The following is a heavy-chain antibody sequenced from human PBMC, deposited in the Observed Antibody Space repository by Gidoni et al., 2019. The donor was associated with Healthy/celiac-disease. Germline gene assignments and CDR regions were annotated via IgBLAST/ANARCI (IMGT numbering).Heavy chain of an antibody. V-gene: IGHV1-69*08. CDR3: AREFEYSYGYRGGFAIRFDP. CDR1: GGTFSSYT. D-gene: IGHD5-18*01. Sequence: QVQLVQSGAEVKKPGSSVKVSCKASGGTFSSYTISWVRQAPGQGLEWMGRIIPILGIANYAQKFQGRVTITADKSTSTAYMELSSLRSEDTAVYYCAREFEYSYGYRGGFAIRFDPWGQGTLVTVSS. CDR2: IIPILGIA. J-gene: IGHJ5*02.